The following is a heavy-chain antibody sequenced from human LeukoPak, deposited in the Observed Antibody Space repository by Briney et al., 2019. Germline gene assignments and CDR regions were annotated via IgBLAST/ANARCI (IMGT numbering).Heavy chain of an antibody. Sequence: ASVKVSCKASGGTFSSYAISWVRQAPGQGLEWMGRIIPILGIANCAQKFQGRVTITADKSTSTAYMELSSLRSEDTAVYYCARDRGMVRGVIITPDAFDIWGQGTMVTVSS. J-gene: IGHJ3*02. CDR1: GGTFSSYA. V-gene: IGHV1-69*04. CDR3: ARDRGMVRGVIITPDAFDI. D-gene: IGHD3-10*01. CDR2: IIPILGIA.